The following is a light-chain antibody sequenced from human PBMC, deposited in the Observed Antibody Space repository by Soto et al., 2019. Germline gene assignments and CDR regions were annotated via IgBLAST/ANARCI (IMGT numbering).Light chain of an antibody. CDR3: CSYAGNYTYV. CDR2: DVN. J-gene: IGLJ1*01. CDR1: SSDVGGYNY. V-gene: IGLV2-11*01. Sequence: QSVLTQPRSVSGSPGQSVTISCTGTSSDVGGYNYVSWYQQNPGKAPKLMIYDVNKRPSGVPNRFSASKSDNMASLTISGLQADDEADYYCCSYAGNYTYVFGTGTKVTVL.